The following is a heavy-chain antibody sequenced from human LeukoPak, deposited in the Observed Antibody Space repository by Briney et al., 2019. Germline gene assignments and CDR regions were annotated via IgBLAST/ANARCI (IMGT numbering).Heavy chain of an antibody. Sequence: GGSLRLSCAASGFTFSDYYMSWIRQAPGKGLEWVSYISSSGSTIYYADSVKGRFTISRDNAKNSLYLQMNSLRAEDTAVYYCAKARLGYCSSTSCSPYYFDYWGQGTLVTVSS. CDR3: AKARLGYCSSTSCSPYYFDY. D-gene: IGHD2-2*01. J-gene: IGHJ4*02. V-gene: IGHV3-11*01. CDR2: ISSSGSTI. CDR1: GFTFSDYY.